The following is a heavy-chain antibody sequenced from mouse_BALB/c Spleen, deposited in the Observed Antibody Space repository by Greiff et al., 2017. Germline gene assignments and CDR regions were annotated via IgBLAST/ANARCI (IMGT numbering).Heavy chain of an antibody. D-gene: IGHD2-3*01. Sequence: VQLQQPGAELVKPGASVKMSCKASGYTFTSYWMHWVKQRPGQGLEWIGVIDPSDSYTSYNQKFKGKATLTVDTSSSTAYMQLSSLTSEDSAVYYCTRRIYDGYFDYWGQGTTLTVSS. J-gene: IGHJ2*01. CDR3: TRRIYDGYFDY. CDR1: GYTFTSYW. CDR2: IDPSDSYT. V-gene: IGHV1S127*01.